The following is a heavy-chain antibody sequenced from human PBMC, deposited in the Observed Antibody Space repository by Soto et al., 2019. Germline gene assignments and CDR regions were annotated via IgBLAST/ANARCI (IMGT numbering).Heavy chain of an antibody. J-gene: IGHJ5*02. V-gene: IGHV3-23*01. CDR3: AKASTVKTCWFDP. CDR2: ISGSGGST. Sequence: EGSLRLSCAASGFTFSSYSMSWVRQAPGRGLEWVSAISGSGGSTYYADSVKGRFTISRDNSKNTLYLQMNSLRAEDTAVYYCAKASTVKTCWFDPWGQGTLVTVSS. D-gene: IGHD4-17*01. CDR1: GFTFSSYS.